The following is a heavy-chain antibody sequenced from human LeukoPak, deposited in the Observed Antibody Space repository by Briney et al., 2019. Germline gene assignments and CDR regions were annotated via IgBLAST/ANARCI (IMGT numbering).Heavy chain of an antibody. V-gene: IGHV3-23*01. CDR3: SKDHLPDYYDSSGYRHPSDY. J-gene: IGHJ4*02. CDR1: GFTFSGYA. D-gene: IGHD3-22*01. Sequence: GGALILSCAASGFTFSGYAMSWVRQAPGKGLEWVSAISGSGGSTYSADSVKGRFTISRANSKNAFHLQMNRLRAEAPAAFYCSKDHLPDYYDSSGYRHPSDYWGQGTLVTVSS. CDR2: ISGSGGST.